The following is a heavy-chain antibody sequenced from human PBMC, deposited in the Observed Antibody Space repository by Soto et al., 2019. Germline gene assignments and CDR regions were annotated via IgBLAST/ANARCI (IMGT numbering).Heavy chain of an antibody. Sequence: QVTLKESGPVLVKPTETLTLTCTVSGFSLSNARMGVSWIRQPPGKALEWLAHIFSNDEKSYSTSLKSRLTLSTDTSKRPVVLTLPNMDPVDTATYYCARTPPVARYYYYGMDVWGQGTTVTVSS. CDR2: IFSNDEK. V-gene: IGHV2-26*01. D-gene: IGHD6-19*01. CDR3: ARTPPVARYYYYGMDV. J-gene: IGHJ6*02. CDR1: GFSLSNARMG.